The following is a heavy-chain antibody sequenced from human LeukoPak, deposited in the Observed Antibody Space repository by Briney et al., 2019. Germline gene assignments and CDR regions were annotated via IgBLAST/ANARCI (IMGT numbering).Heavy chain of an antibody. CDR1: GGSISSGVYY. J-gene: IGHJ5*02. D-gene: IGHD6-19*01. CDR3: VRSIAVAERLSWFDP. V-gene: IGHV4-31*03. CDR2: IYYSGST. Sequence: SETLSLTCTVSGGSISSGVYYWSWTRQHPGKGLEWIGYIYYSGSTYYSPSLKSRVTISVDTSKNQFSLKLSSVTAADTAVYYCVRSIAVAERLSWFDPWGQGTLVTVSS.